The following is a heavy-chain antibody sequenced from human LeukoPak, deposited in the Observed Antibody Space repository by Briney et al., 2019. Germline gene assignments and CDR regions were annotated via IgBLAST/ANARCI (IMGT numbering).Heavy chain of an antibody. V-gene: IGHV3-21*01. D-gene: IGHD3-22*01. J-gene: IGHJ4*02. CDR1: GFTFSSYS. CDR2: ISSSSSYI. Sequence: GGSLRLSCAASGFTFSSYSMNWVRQAPGKGLEWVSSISSSSSYIYYADSVKGRFTISRDNAKNSLYLQMNSLRAEDTTVYYCASSDDSSGYYGLRAFDYWGQGTLVTVSS. CDR3: ASSDDSSGYYGLRAFDY.